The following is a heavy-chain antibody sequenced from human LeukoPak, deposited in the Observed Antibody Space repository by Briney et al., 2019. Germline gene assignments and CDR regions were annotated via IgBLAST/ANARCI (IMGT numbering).Heavy chain of an antibody. CDR2: IYYSGST. D-gene: IGHD6-13*01. Sequence: SETLSLTCTVSGGSISSYYWSWIRQPPGKGLEWIGYIYYSGSTNYNPSLKSRVTISVDTSKNQFSLKLSSVTAADTAVYYCARTYSSSWIDYWVQGTLVTVSS. CDR1: GGSISSYY. J-gene: IGHJ4*02. V-gene: IGHV4-59*08. CDR3: ARTYSSSWIDY.